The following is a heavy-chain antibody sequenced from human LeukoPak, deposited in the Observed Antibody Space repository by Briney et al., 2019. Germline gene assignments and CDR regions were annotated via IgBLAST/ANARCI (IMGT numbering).Heavy chain of an antibody. D-gene: IGHD5/OR15-5a*01. J-gene: IGHJ4*02. CDR2: IYYSGST. V-gene: IGHV4-59*08. Sequence: TPSETLSLTRTVSGGSISSYYWSWIRQPPGKGLEWIGYIYYSGSTNYNPSLKSRVTISVDTSKNQFSLKLSSVTAADTAVYYCARHRSTVSTTDYWGQGTLVTVSS. CDR1: GGSISSYY. CDR3: ARHRSTVSTTDY.